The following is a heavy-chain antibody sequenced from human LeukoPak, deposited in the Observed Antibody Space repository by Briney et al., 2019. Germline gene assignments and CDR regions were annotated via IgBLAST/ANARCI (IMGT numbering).Heavy chain of an antibody. CDR3: AKAGQLMATIVH. V-gene: IGHV3-9*01. D-gene: IGHD5-12*01. J-gene: IGHJ4*02. CDR2: ISWNSGSI. CDR1: GFSFDDYA. Sequence: GGSLRLSCATSGFSFDDYAMHWVRQIPGKGLEWLSNISWNSGSIGYADSVKGRFTISRDNAKNSLYLQMNSLRPEDAAFYYCAKAGQLMATIVHWGPGTLVTVSS.